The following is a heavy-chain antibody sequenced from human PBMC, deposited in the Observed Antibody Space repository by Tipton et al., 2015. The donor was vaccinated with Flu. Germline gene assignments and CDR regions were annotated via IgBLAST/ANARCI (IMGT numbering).Heavy chain of an antibody. CDR3: AGGAFGDPRFAAFSI. CDR1: GGSIDSGFYL. Sequence: TLSLTCTVYGGSIDSGFYLWSWVRQPAGGSLEWIGRIYSSGTANYNPSLPSLTGRVSMSVDTSKNQFSLRLTSVTAADTALYYCAGGAFGDPRFAAFSIWGQGTMVTVSS. V-gene: IGHV4-61*02. CDR2: IYSSGTA. D-gene: IGHD4-17*01. J-gene: IGHJ3*02.